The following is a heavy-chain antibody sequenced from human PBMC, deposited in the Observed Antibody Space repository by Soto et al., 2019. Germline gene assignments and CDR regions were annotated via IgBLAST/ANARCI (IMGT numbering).Heavy chain of an antibody. CDR2: ISGSGGST. V-gene: IGHV3-23*01. Sequence: GGSLRLSCAASGFTFSSYAMRWVRHAPGKGLEWVSAISGSGGSTYYADSVKGRFTISRDNSKNTLYLQMNSLRAEDTAVYYCAKDCLEYSSRSYFDYWGQGTLVTVSS. CDR3: AKDCLEYSSRSYFDY. CDR1: GFTFSSYA. J-gene: IGHJ4*02. D-gene: IGHD6-13*01.